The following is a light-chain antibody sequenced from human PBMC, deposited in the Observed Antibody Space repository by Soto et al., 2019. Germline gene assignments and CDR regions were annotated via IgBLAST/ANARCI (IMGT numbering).Light chain of an antibody. V-gene: IGLV7-43*01. CDR3: LLYLGGSRV. Sequence: QAVVTQEPSLTVSPGGTVTLTCASSTGAVTSGHYPNWFQQKPGQAPRSLIYTTVNKHSWTPARFSGSLLGGKAALTLSGVQPEDEAEYYCLLYLGGSRVFGGGTKLTVL. J-gene: IGLJ3*02. CDR1: TGAVTSGHY. CDR2: TTV.